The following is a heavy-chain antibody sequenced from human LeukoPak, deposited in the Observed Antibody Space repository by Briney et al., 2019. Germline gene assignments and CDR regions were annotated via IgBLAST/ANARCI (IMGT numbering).Heavy chain of an antibody. D-gene: IGHD6-13*01. CDR3: AAPYSSTWFDY. Sequence: GASVTVSCKASGFTFTSRSAVQWVRQARGQRLEWIGWIVVGSDNTNYAQKFQERVTITRDMSTSTAYMELSSLRSEDTAVYYCAAPYSSTWFDYWGQGTLVTVSS. V-gene: IGHV1-58*01. J-gene: IGHJ4*02. CDR2: IVVGSDNT. CDR1: GFTFTSRSA.